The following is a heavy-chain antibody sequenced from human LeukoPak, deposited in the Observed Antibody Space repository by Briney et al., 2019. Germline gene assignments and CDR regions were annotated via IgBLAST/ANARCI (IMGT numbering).Heavy chain of an antibody. D-gene: IGHD5-12*01. V-gene: IGHV1-46*01. CDR2: INFSGGTT. J-gene: IGHJ3*02. CDR3: ASRRDGSNYAAFDI. CDR1: GYTFTSYY. Sequence: ASVKVSCTASGYTFTSYYMHWVRQAPGQGLEWMGIINFSGGTTSYPQKFQGRVTMTRDTSTSTVYMELSSLRSEDTAVYYCASRRDGSNYAAFDIWGQGTMVTVSS.